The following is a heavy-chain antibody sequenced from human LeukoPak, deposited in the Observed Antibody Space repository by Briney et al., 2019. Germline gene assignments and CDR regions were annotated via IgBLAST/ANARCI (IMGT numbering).Heavy chain of an antibody. Sequence: GASVKVSCKASGYTFTSYGISWVRQAPGQGLEWMGWISAYNGNTNYAQKLQGRVTMTTDTSTSTAYMELRSLRSDDTAVYYCARDPPTTVPPGGWFDPWGQGTLVTVSS. CDR1: GYTFTSYG. CDR3: ARDPPTTVPPGGWFDP. J-gene: IGHJ5*02. CDR2: ISAYNGNT. D-gene: IGHD4-17*01. V-gene: IGHV1-18*01.